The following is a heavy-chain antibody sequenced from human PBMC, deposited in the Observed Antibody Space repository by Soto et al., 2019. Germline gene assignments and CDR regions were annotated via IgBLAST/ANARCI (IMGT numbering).Heavy chain of an antibody. CDR1: GFSFSNYV. J-gene: IGHJ4*02. V-gene: IGHV3-23*01. D-gene: IGHD3-22*01. CDR3: AKVRAMIVGDLDY. Sequence: EVQLLESGGGLVQPGGSLRLSCAASGFSFSNYVMTWVRQAPGKGLEWVSSISGSGASTYYADSVKGRFTISRDNSKNTLFLQMNSLTAEDTAVYYCAKVRAMIVGDLDYWGQGTLVTVSS. CDR2: ISGSGAST.